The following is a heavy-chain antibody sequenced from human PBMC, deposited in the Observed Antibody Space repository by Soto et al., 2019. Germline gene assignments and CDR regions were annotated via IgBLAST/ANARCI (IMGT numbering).Heavy chain of an antibody. CDR3: STDRFWSGYCLPKYDYYGMDV. CDR1: GFTFSKAW. Sequence: GGSLRLSCAASGFTFSKAWMSWVRQAPGKGLEWVGRIKSKTDGGTTDYAAPVKGRFTISRDDSKNTLYLQMNSLKTEDTAVYNCSTDRFWSGYCLPKYDYYGMDVWGQRTTVTVFS. J-gene: IGHJ6*02. D-gene: IGHD3-3*01. V-gene: IGHV3-15*01. CDR2: IKSKTDGGTT.